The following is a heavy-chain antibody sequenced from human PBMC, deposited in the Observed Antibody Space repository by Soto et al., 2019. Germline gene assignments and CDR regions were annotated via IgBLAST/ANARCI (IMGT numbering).Heavy chain of an antibody. CDR2: IIGSGGST. Sequence: VQLLEFGGGLVQPGGSLRLSCAASGFTFSNFAMSWVRQAPGKGLEWVSAIIGSGGSTFYADSVKGRFTISRDNSKNTLHLQMNSLRVEDTAIYYCAKDSVAGQPFDYWGRGTLVTISS. J-gene: IGHJ4*02. CDR3: AKDSVAGQPFDY. V-gene: IGHV3-23*01. D-gene: IGHD6-19*01. CDR1: GFTFSNFA.